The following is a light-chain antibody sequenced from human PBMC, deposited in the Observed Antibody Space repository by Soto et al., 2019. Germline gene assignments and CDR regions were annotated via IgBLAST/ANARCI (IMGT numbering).Light chain of an antibody. Sequence: DIQMTQSPSSVSASVGDRDTITCRASQGITSWLAWYQQQPGRAPKLLIYAASSLQSGVPSRFSGSGSGTHFTLTISSLQPEDFSTYYCQQTSSFPLTFGGGTKVEIK. CDR3: QQTSSFPLT. CDR2: AAS. V-gene: IGKV1-12*01. J-gene: IGKJ4*01. CDR1: QGITSW.